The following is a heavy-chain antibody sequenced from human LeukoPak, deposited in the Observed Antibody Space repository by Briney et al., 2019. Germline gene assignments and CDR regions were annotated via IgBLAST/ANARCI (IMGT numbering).Heavy chain of an antibody. CDR2: INPNSGGT. J-gene: IGHJ6*02. CDR1: GYTFTGYY. D-gene: IGHD4-17*01. Sequence: ASVKVSCKASGYTFTGYYMHWVRQAPGQGLEWMGWINPNSGGTNYAQKFQGRVTMTRDTSISTAYMELSRLRSDDTAVYYCARLVPFRPHYGDSIYYYYGMDVWGQGTTVTVSS. CDR3: ARLVPFRPHYGDSIYYYYGMDV. V-gene: IGHV1-2*02.